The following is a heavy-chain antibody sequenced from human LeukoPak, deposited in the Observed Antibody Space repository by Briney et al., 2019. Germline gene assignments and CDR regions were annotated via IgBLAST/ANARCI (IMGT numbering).Heavy chain of an antibody. CDR3: AGGVLHGGGNWFDP. D-gene: IGHD3-16*01. J-gene: IGHJ5*02. V-gene: IGHV1-2*06. CDR1: GYTFTGYY. Sequence: ASVKVSCKTSGYTFTGYYMHWLRQAPGQRLEWMGRINPNSGGTYYAQKFQGRVTMTRDTSISTSYMELTSLIADDTAVYYCAGGVLHGGGNWFDPWGQGTLVTVSS. CDR2: INPNSGGT.